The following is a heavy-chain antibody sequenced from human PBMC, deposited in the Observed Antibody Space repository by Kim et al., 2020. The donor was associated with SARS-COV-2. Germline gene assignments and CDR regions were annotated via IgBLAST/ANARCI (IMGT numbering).Heavy chain of an antibody. D-gene: IGHD3-10*01. CDR2: IYYSGST. J-gene: IGHJ5*02. Sequence: SETLSLTCTVSGGSISSYYWSWIRQPPGKGLEWIGYIYYSGSTNYNPSLKSRVTISVDTSKNQFSLKLSSVTAADTAVYYCAGRAWFGELFYSGWFDPWGQGTLVTVSS. V-gene: IGHV4-59*01. CDR1: GGSISSYY. CDR3: AGRAWFGELFYSGWFDP.